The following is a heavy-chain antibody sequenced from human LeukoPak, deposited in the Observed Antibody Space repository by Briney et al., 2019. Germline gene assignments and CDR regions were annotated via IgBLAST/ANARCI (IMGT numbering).Heavy chain of an antibody. CDR1: GFTFDDYA. J-gene: IGHJ1*01. Sequence: GGSLRLSCAASGFTFDDYAMHWVRQAPGKGLEWVSGISWNSGSIGYADSVKGRFTISRDNAKNSLYLQMNSLRAEDTALYYCAKDIGDSGGYPKYFQHWGQGTLVTVSS. CDR3: AKDIGDSGGYPKYFQH. CDR2: ISWNSGSI. D-gene: IGHD3-22*01. V-gene: IGHV3-9*01.